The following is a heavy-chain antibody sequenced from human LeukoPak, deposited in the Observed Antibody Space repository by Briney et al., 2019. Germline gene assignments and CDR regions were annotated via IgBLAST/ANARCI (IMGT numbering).Heavy chain of an antibody. CDR2: ITSSGSTI. CDR3: ARDPDYGDPY. Sequence: PGGSLTLSCVTSGFSFSDNYMSWYRLSPGKGREWVSYITSSGSTIEHADSVKGTFTISRDNAESSLYLQMSDVRPEDTGVYYCARDPDYGDPYWGQGTLVTVSS. J-gene: IGHJ4*02. V-gene: IGHV3-11*01. CDR1: GFSFSDNY. D-gene: IGHD4-17*01.